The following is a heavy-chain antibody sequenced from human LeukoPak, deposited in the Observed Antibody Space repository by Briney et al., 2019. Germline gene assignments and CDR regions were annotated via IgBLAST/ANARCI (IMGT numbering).Heavy chain of an antibody. J-gene: IGHJ4*02. Sequence: GRSLRLSCAASGFTFSSYAMHWVRQAPGKGLEWVAVISYDESNKYYADSVKGRFTISRDNSKNTLYLQMNSLRAEDTAVYYCAKEADYYDSSGYYSRRPYFDYWGQGTLVTVSS. CDR1: GFTFSSYA. D-gene: IGHD3-22*01. V-gene: IGHV3-30*04. CDR2: ISYDESNK. CDR3: AKEADYYDSSGYYSRRPYFDY.